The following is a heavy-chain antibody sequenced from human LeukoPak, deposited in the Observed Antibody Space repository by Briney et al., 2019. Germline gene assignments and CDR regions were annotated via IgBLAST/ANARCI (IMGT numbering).Heavy chain of an antibody. CDR3: TRGNSIAAGAN. D-gene: IGHD6-13*01. CDR1: GDSSSSSNDY. CDR2: LYYSGST. J-gene: IGHJ4*02. V-gene: IGHV4-39*07. Sequence: SETLSLTCSVSGDSSSSSNDYWGWVRQPPGKGLEWIGSLYYSGSTYNNPSLKSRVTISVDTSKKQSSLKVSSVTAADTAVYYCTRGNSIAAGANWGQGTLVTVSS.